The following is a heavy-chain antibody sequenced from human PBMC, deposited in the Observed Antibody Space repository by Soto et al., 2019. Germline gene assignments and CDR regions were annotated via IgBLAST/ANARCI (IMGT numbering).Heavy chain of an antibody. J-gene: IGHJ6*03. Sequence: QVQLVQSGAEVKKPGASVKVSCTASGYTFTSYGISWVRQAPGQGLEWMGGISAYNGNTNYAQKLQGRVTMTTDTSTSTAYMELRSLRSDDTAVYYCARIEINCSSTSCYGDYYYYYMDVWGKGTTVTVSS. D-gene: IGHD2-2*01. CDR1: GYTFTSYG. CDR2: ISAYNGNT. CDR3: ARIEINCSSTSCYGDYYYYYMDV. V-gene: IGHV1-18*01.